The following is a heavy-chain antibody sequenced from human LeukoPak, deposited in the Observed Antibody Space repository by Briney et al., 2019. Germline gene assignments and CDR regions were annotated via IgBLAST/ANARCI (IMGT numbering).Heavy chain of an antibody. CDR3: ARDRAITMVRGVISP. D-gene: IGHD3-10*01. CDR2: INHSGST. V-gene: IGHV4-34*01. CDR1: GGSFSGYY. Sequence: SETLSLTCAVYGGSFSGYYWSWIRQPPGKGLEWNGEINHSGSTNYNPSLKSRVTISVDTSKNQFSLKLSSVTAADTAVYYCARDRAITMVRGVISPWGQGTLVTVSS. J-gene: IGHJ5*02.